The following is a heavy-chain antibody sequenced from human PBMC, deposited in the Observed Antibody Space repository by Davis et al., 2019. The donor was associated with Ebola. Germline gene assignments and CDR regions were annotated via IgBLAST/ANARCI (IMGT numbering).Heavy chain of an antibody. V-gene: IGHV3-30*03. CDR3: ARDGGVGWVDFDY. J-gene: IGHJ4*02. CDR2: ISRDERRT. CDR1: GFIFSSYG. D-gene: IGHD3-16*01. Sequence: GESLKISCAASGFIFSSYGMHWVRQAPGKGLEWVAIISRDERRTYYADSVKGRLTISRDNSKNMVYLQMNSLRPEDTGVFYCARDGGVGWVDFDYWGQGQMVTVSS.